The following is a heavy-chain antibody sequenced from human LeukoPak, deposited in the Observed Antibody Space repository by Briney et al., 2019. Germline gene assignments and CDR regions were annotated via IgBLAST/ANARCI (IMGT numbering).Heavy chain of an antibody. CDR3: TSHAAFDP. Sequence: GGSLRLSCAASGFTFSGAWMNWVRQAPGKGLEWVGRIKSKNVGGTTDCAAPVKGRFTISRDDSKNTVYLQMNSLKIEDTAVYYCTSHAAFDPWGQGTLVTVSS. CDR2: IKSKNVGGTT. J-gene: IGHJ5*02. CDR1: GFTFSGAW. V-gene: IGHV3-15*01.